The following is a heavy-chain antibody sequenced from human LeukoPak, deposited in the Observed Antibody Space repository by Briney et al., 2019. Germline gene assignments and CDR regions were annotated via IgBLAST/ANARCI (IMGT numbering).Heavy chain of an antibody. CDR1: GGSIRSSSYY. CDR3: ARHFSGYYYYTDV. J-gene: IGHJ6*03. V-gene: IGHV4-39*01. Sequence: SETLSLTCTASGGSIRSSSYYWGWLRQAPEKGLQLIGSIYYSGSTYYNPSLKSRVTISVDTSKNQFSLKLSSVTAADTAVYYCARHFSGYYYYTDVWGKGTTVTVSS. D-gene: IGHD3-3*01. CDR2: IYYSGST.